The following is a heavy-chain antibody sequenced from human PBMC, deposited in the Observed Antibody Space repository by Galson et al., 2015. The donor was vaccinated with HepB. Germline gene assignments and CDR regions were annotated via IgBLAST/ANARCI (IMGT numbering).Heavy chain of an antibody. CDR3: ARAVAIFGVVPMAPIFDY. D-gene: IGHD3-3*01. Sequence: SLRLSCAASGFTFSSYWMSWVRQAPGKGLEWVANIKQDGSEKYYVDSVKGRFTISRDNAKNSLYLQMNSLRAEDTAVYYCARAVAIFGVVPMAPIFDYWGQGTLVTVSS. J-gene: IGHJ4*02. CDR2: IKQDGSEK. CDR1: GFTFSSYW. V-gene: IGHV3-7*03.